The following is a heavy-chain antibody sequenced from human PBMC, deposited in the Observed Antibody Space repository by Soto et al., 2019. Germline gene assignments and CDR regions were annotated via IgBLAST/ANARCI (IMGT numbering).Heavy chain of an antibody. Sequence: QVQLVQSGAEVKKPGSSVKVSCKASGGTFSSYTISWVRQAPGQGLEWMGRIIPILGIANYAQKFQGRVTITADKSSSEAYQELSNLRSDDTGVDYCDRKGRVGSDKVAPGPPGRGYDYMDVWGQGTTVTVSS. CDR2: IIPILGIA. J-gene: IGHJ6*03. CDR3: DRKGRVGSDKVAPGPPGRGYDYMDV. D-gene: IGHD5-12*01. V-gene: IGHV1-69*02. CDR1: GGTFSSYT.